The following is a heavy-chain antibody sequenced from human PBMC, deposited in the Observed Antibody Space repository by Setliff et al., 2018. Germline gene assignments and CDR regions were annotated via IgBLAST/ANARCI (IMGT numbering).Heavy chain of an antibody. CDR1: GYSIRSDYY. D-gene: IGHD3-3*01. CDR3: ARRYNFWSGYFDY. CDR2: INHSGST. V-gene: IGHV4-38-2*02. J-gene: IGHJ4*02. Sequence: SETLSLTCTVSGYSIRSDYYWGWIRQPPGKGLEWIGEINHSGSTNYNPSLKSRVTISVDTSKNQFSLKLSSVTAADTAVYYCARRYNFWSGYFDYWGQGTLVTVSS.